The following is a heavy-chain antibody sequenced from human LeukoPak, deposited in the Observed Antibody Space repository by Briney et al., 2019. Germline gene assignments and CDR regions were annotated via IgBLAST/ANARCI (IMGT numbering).Heavy chain of an antibody. V-gene: IGHV3-7*01. J-gene: IGHJ6*03. D-gene: IGHD2-2*01. CDR2: IKQDGSEK. CDR3: AGESAIRCQILYAFFSGTSCYAEDYMDV. CDR1: GFTFSSYW. Sequence: GGSLRLSRAASGFTFSSYWMSWVRQAPGKGLEWVANIKQDGSEKYYVDSVKGRFTISRDNAKNSLYLQMNSLRAEDTAVYYCAGESAIRCQILYAFFSGTSCYAEDYMDVWGKGTTVTVSS.